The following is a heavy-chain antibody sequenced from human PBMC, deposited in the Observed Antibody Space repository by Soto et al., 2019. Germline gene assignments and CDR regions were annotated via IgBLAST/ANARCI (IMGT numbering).Heavy chain of an antibody. CDR3: ARELRGPGYSSSLTYFDY. Sequence: QVQLVQSGAEVKKPGASVKVSCKASGYTFTGYYMHWVRQAPGQGLEWMGWINPNSGGTNYAQKFQGGVTMTRDTSISTAYMELSRLRSDDTAVYYCARELRGPGYSSSLTYFDYWGQGTLVTVSS. D-gene: IGHD6-13*01. V-gene: IGHV1-2*02. CDR1: GYTFTGYY. J-gene: IGHJ4*02. CDR2: INPNSGGT.